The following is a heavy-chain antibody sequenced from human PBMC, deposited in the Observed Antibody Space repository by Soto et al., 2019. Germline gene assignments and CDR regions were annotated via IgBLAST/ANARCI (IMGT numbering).Heavy chain of an antibody. D-gene: IGHD4-17*01. J-gene: IGHJ4*02. CDR1: VGSISSGGYY. Sequence: SLSLTCTVSVGSISSGGYYWSWIRQHPGKGLEWIGYIYYSGSTYYNPSLKSRVTISVDTSKNQFSLKLSSVTAADTAVYYCARGGDYVPFDYWGQGTLVTVSS. CDR2: IYYSGST. CDR3: ARGGDYVPFDY. V-gene: IGHV4-31*03.